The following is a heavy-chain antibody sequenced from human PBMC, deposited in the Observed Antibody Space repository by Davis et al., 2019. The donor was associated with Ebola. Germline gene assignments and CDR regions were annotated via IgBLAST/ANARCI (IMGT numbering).Heavy chain of an antibody. D-gene: IGHD6-13*01. J-gene: IGHJ4*02. Sequence: ASVKVSCKASGYTFTSYGISWVRQAPGQGLEWMGWISAYNGNTNYAQRFQDRVTMTTDTSTNTAYMEVRGLRSDDTAVYYCARDLGMIAAAGILDYWGQGTLVTVSS. CDR3: ARDLGMIAAAGILDY. CDR2: ISAYNGNT. CDR1: GYTFTSYG. V-gene: IGHV1-18*01.